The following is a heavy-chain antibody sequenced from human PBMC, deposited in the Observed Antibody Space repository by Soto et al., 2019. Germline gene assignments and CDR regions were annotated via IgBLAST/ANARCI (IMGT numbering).Heavy chain of an antibody. Sequence: SETLSLTCAVSGGSFTSNNWWTWVRQPPGQGLEWIGEIYRTGSTNYNPSLKSRVTISLDKSENHFSLKVTSLTAADTAVYYCASRDPGTSVDYWGQGTLVTVSS. D-gene: IGHD1-7*01. J-gene: IGHJ4*02. CDR2: IYRTGST. V-gene: IGHV4-4*02. CDR3: ASRDPGTSVDY. CDR1: GGSFTSNNW.